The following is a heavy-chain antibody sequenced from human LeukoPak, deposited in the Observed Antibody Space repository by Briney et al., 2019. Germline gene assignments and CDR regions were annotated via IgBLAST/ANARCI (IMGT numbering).Heavy chain of an antibody. Sequence: GGSLRLSCAASGIIFSNYAMHWVRQGPGKGVECITTISSDGGSTYYANSVKGRFTISRDNSKNTLYLQMGSLRAEDMAVYYCARGRQGAKTRYFDLWGRGTRVTVSS. CDR1: GIIFSNYA. J-gene: IGHJ2*01. CDR2: ISSDGGST. V-gene: IGHV3-64*01. D-gene: IGHD1-26*01. CDR3: ARGRQGAKTRYFDL.